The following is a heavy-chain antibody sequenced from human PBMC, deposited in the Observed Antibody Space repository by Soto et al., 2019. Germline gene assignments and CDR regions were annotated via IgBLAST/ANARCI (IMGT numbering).Heavy chain of an antibody. V-gene: IGHV4-59*08. CDR2: IYYSGST. CDR1: GGSISSYY. J-gene: IGHJ4*02. Sequence: QVQLQESGPGLVKPSETLSLTCTVSGGSISSYYWSWIRQPPGKGLEWIGYIYYSGSTNYNPSLKSRVTISVDTSKNQFSLKLSSVTAADTAVYYCARQSWNDVGGFDYWGQGTLVTVSS. D-gene: IGHD1-1*01. CDR3: ARQSWNDVGGFDY.